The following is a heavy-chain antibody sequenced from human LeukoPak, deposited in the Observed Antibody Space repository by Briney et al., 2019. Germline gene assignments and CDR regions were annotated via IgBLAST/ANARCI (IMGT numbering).Heavy chain of an antibody. J-gene: IGHJ6*02. Sequence: SETLSPTCAVYGGSFSGYYWSWIRQPAGKGLEWIGRIYTSGSTNYNPSLKSRVTMSVDTSKNQFSLKLSSVTAADTAVYYCARDGLWFGDIRYGMDVWGQGTTVTVSS. D-gene: IGHD3-10*01. CDR2: IYTSGST. V-gene: IGHV4-4*07. CDR1: GGSFSGYY. CDR3: ARDGLWFGDIRYGMDV.